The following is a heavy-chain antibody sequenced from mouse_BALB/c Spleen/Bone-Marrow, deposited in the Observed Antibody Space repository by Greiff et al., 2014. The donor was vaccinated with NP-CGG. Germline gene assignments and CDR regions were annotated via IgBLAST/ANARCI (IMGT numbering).Heavy chain of an antibody. V-gene: IGHV14-3*02. J-gene: IGHJ3*01. Sequence: VQLQQSGAELVKPGASVKLSCTASGFNIKDTYMHWVKQRPEQGLEWIGRIDPANGNTKYDPKFQGKATITADTSSNTAYLQLSSLTSEDTAVYYCAIYYYGISGFAYWGQGTLVTVSA. CDR1: GFNIKDTY. D-gene: IGHD1-1*01. CDR2: IDPANGNT. CDR3: AIYYYGISGFAY.